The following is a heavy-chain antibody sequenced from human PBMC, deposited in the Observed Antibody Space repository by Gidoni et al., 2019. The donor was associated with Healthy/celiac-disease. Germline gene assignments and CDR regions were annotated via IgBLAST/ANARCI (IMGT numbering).Heavy chain of an antibody. CDR2: FDPEDGET. J-gene: IGHJ1*01. Sequence: LEWMGGFDPEDGETIYAQKFQGRVTMTEDTSTDTAYMELSSLRSEDTAVYYCATHENFDWGQGTLVTVSS. V-gene: IGHV1-24*01. CDR3: ATHENFD.